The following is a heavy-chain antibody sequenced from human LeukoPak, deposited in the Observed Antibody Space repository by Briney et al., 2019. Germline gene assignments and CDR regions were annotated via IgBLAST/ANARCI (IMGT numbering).Heavy chain of an antibody. D-gene: IGHD3-3*01. CDR2: IWYDGSNK. CDR3: ARGITIFGVTNNYYYYGMDV. V-gene: IGHV3-33*01. J-gene: IGHJ6*02. CDR1: GFTFSSYG. Sequence: GGSLRLSCAASGFTFSSYGMHWVRPAPGKGLEWVAVIWYDGSNKYYADSVKGRFTISRDNSKNTLYLQMNSLRAEDTAVYYCARGITIFGVTNNYYYYGMDVWGQGTTVTVSS.